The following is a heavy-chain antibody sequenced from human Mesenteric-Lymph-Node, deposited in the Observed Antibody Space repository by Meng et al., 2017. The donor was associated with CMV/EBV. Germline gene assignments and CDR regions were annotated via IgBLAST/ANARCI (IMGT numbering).Heavy chain of an antibody. CDR2: INPDCGSA. CDR1: ASTFTGYY. D-gene: IGHD2/OR15-2a*01. V-gene: IGHV1-2*06. Sequence: SCKASASTFTGYYVHWVRQTPGQGLEWMGRINPDCGSANYAQKFQDRVTMTRDTSISTAYMELNRLKSDDTAVYSCARSPFLRTLFDPCGQATLVTVSS. CDR3: ARSPFLRTLFDP. J-gene: IGHJ5*02.